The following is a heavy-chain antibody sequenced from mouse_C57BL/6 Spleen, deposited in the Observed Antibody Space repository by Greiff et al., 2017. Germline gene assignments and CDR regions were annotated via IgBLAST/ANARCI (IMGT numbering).Heavy chain of an antibody. Sequence: VQLKESEGGLVQPGSSMKLSCTASGFTFSDYYMSWVRQVPEKGLEWVANINYDGSSTYYLDSLKSRFIISRDNAKNILYLQMSSLKSEDTATYYCARDVGYWDAMDYWGQGTSVTVSS. V-gene: IGHV5-16*01. D-gene: IGHD2-3*01. CDR1: GFTFSDYY. CDR2: INYDGSST. J-gene: IGHJ4*01. CDR3: ARDVGYWDAMDY.